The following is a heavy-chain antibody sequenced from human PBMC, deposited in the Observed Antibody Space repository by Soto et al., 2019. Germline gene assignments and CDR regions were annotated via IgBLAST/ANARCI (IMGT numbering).Heavy chain of an antibody. CDR2: IIPIFGNT. V-gene: IGHV1-69*12. Sequence: QVQLVQSGVEVKKPGSSVKVSFKASGGTLNSYAIDWVRQAPGQGLEWMGGIIPIFGNTYYAQRLQGRVKLTEDESTRTAYMEMSILTSEDTAVYYCARGTVTGSEYNFYYYGMDVWGQGTTVIVSS. D-gene: IGHD1-1*01. CDR1: GGTLNSYA. CDR3: ARGTVTGSEYNFYYYGMDV. J-gene: IGHJ6*02.